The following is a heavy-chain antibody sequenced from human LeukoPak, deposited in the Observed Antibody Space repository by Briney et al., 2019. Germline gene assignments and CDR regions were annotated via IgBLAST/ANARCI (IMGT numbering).Heavy chain of an antibody. V-gene: IGHV4-30-2*01. D-gene: IGHD3-10*01. Sequence: PSQTLSLTCTVSGGSISSGGYYWSWIRQPPGKGLEWIGYIYHSGSTYYNPSLKSRVTISVDRSKNQFSLKLSSVTAADTAVYYCARNLGRSGSYPDYWGQGTLVTVSS. CDR1: GGSISSGGYY. J-gene: IGHJ4*02. CDR3: ARNLGRSGSYPDY. CDR2: IYHSGST.